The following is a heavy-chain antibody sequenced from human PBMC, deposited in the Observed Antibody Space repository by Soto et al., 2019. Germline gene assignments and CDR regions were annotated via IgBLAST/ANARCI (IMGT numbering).Heavy chain of an antibody. V-gene: IGHV4-34*01. Sequence: PSETLSLTCAGYGGSFSDYYWSWIRQPPGKGLEWIGEINHSGSTNYNPSLKSRVTISVDTSKNQFSLKLSSVTAADTAVYYCARLTRVTTSVYYYGMDVWGQGTTVTVSS. CDR1: GGSFSDYY. J-gene: IGHJ6*02. D-gene: IGHD4-17*01. CDR3: ARLTRVTTSVYYYGMDV. CDR2: INHSGST.